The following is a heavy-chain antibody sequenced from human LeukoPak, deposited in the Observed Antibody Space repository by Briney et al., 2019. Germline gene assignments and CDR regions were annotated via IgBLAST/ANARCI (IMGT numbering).Heavy chain of an antibody. CDR3: ARVKISSSWYRFDP. CDR2: IYHSGST. V-gene: IGHV4-30-2*01. CDR1: GGSISSGGYS. Sequence: SETLSLTCAVSGGSISSGGYSWSWIRQPPGKGLEWIVYIYHSGSTNYNPSLKSRVTISVDTSKNQFSLKLSSVTAADTAVYYCARVKISSSWYRFDPWGQGTLVTVSS. J-gene: IGHJ5*02. D-gene: IGHD6-13*01.